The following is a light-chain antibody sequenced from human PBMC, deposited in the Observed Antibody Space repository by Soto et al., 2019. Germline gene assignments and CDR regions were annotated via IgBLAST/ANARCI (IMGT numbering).Light chain of an antibody. CDR2: DAS. Sequence: DIQMTQSPSTLPASMGDTVTITCRASQGISSWLAWYQQRPGRAPKLLIYDASHLQSGVPSRFSGSGSGTEFTLTISSLQPDDFATYYCQEYNSFSGMFGQGTRVEI. CDR3: QEYNSFSGM. V-gene: IGKV1-5*01. CDR1: QGISSW. J-gene: IGKJ1*01.